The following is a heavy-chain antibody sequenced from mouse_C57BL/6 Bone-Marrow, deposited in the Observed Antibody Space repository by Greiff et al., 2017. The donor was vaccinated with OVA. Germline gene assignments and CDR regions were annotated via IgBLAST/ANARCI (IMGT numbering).Heavy chain of an antibody. CDR2: IWGGGST. Sequence: VKVVESGPGLVAPSQCLSITCTVSGFSFTSYGVDWVRQPPGKGLEWLGVIWGGGSTNYNSALMSRMSISKVNSKSQVVLKMNSLQTDDTAMYYCAKRSNDGPDWGQGTLVTVSA. D-gene: IGHD2-12*01. V-gene: IGHV2-9*01. CDR1: GFSFTSYG. J-gene: IGHJ3*01. CDR3: AKRSNDGPD.